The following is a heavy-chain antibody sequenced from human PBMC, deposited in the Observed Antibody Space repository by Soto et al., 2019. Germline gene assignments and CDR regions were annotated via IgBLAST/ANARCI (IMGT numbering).Heavy chain of an antibody. D-gene: IGHD6-13*01. CDR3: ARGCSGGTNCFYFDF. CDR2: ISSDGSRK. J-gene: IGHJ4*02. CDR1: GFTFGNFG. V-gene: IGHV3-30*03. Sequence: QVQLVESGGGVVQPGRSLRLSCAASGFTFGNFGIHWVRQAPGKGLEWVADISSDGSRKFYADSVKGRFTISRDNSKXXXXXXXXSLRTEDTAVYFCARGCSGGTNCFYFDFWGQGILVTVSS.